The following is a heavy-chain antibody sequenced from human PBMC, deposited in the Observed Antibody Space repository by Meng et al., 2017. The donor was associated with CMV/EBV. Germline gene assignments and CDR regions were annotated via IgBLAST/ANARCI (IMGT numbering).Heavy chain of an antibody. CDR2: INPSGGST. Sequence: ASVKVSCKASGYTFTSYYMHWVRQAPGQGLEWMGIINPSGGSTSYAQKFQGRVTMTRDTTTSTVYMELSRLRSEDTAVYYCASTITYSIAAAGRNWFDPWGQGTLVTVSS. CDR3: ASTITYSIAAAGRNWFDP. D-gene: IGHD6-13*01. V-gene: IGHV1-46*01. CDR1: GYTFTSYY. J-gene: IGHJ5*02.